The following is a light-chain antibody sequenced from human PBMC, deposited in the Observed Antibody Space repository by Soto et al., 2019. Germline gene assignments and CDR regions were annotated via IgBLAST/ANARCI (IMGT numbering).Light chain of an antibody. CDR3: QQSYSIPIT. Sequence: DIQMTQSPSSLSASVGDRVTITCRASQNIRTSLSWYQQKTGKAPQHLIYAASSLQSGVPSRFSGSGSETDFTLTTSSLQPEDFATYYCQQSYSIPITFGQGTRLEI. V-gene: IGKV1-39*01. J-gene: IGKJ5*01. CDR1: QNIRTS. CDR2: AAS.